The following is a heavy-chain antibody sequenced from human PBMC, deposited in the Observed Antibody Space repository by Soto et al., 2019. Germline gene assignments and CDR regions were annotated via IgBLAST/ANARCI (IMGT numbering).Heavy chain of an antibody. Sequence: EVQLLESGGVLVQPGGSLRLSCAASGFTFSSYAMSWVRQAPGNGLKWVSTISGSGRSTYYADSVKGRFTSSRDNSRNTLYLQMNRLTAEDTAVYYCAKAVEYGIYAPMNWGQGTLVTVSS. CDR2: ISGSGRST. D-gene: IGHD2-2*01. V-gene: IGHV3-23*01. CDR1: GFTFSSYA. CDR3: AKAVEYGIYAPMN. J-gene: IGHJ1*01.